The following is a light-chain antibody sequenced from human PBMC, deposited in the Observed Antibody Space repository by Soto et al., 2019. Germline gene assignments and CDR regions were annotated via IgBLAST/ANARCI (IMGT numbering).Light chain of an antibody. CDR2: EDN. CDR1: SGSIASNY. V-gene: IGLV6-57*04. J-gene: IGLJ2*01. CDR3: QSYDSNNVV. Sequence: FMLTQPHSVSESPGKTVTISCTRSSGSIASNYVQWYQQRPGSAPTTVIYEDNHRPSGVYDRFSGSIDSSSNSASLTISGLRTEDEADYYCQSYDSNNVVFGGGTKLTVL.